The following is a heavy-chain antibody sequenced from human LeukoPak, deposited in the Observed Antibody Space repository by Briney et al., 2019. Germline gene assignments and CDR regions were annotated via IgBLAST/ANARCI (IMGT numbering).Heavy chain of an antibody. D-gene: IGHD6-13*01. J-gene: IGHJ4*02. CDR2: INHSGST. V-gene: IGHV4-34*01. CDR3: ARGGPGYSSSWYDY. CDR1: GFTFSSYA. Sequence: GSLRLSCAASGFTFSSYAMSWARQPPGKGLEWIGEINHSGSTNYNPSLKSRVTISVDTSKNQFSLKLSSVTAAGTAVYYCARGGPGYSSSWYDYWGQGTLVTVSS.